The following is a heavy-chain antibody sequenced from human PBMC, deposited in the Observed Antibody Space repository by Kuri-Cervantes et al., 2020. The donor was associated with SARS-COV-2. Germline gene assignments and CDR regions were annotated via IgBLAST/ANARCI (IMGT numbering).Heavy chain of an antibody. J-gene: IGHJ4*02. CDR1: GFTFSSYG. D-gene: IGHD4-17*01. V-gene: IGHV3-23*01. CDR3: AKEGGDGDYADYYFDY. Sequence: GESLKISCAASGFTFSSYGMSWVRQAPGKGLEWVSSISGSGGSTYYADSVKGRFTISRDNSKNTLYLQTNSLRAEDTAVYYCAKEGGDGDYADYYFDYWGQGTLVTVSS. CDR2: ISGSGGST.